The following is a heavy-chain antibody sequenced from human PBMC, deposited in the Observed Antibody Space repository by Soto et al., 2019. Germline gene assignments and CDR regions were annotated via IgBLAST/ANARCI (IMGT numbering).Heavy chain of an antibody. Sequence: TSENLSLTCTVSGGSISSYYWSWIRQPPGKGLEWIGYIYYSGSTNYNPSLKSRVTISVDTSKNQFSLKLSSVTAADTAVYYCAREPFNWNVSSCDYGGQGTLVT. CDR3: AREPFNWNVSSCDY. CDR2: IYYSGST. J-gene: IGHJ4*02. CDR1: GGSISSYY. V-gene: IGHV4-59*01. D-gene: IGHD1-20*01.